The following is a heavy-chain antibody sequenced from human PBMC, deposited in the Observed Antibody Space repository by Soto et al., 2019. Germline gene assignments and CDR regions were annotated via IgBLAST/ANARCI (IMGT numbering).Heavy chain of an antibody. V-gene: IGHV5-10-1*01. J-gene: IGHJ6*02. CDR1: GYSFTSYW. Sequence: GESLKISCKGSGYSFTSYWISWVRQMPGKGLEWMGRIAPGDSYTKYGPSFQGHVTISADKSISTAYLQWSSLKASDTAMYYCARHRPGEQWLLHYYYGMDVWGQGTPVTVSS. CDR3: ARHRPGEQWLLHYYYGMDV. D-gene: IGHD6-19*01. CDR2: IAPGDSYT.